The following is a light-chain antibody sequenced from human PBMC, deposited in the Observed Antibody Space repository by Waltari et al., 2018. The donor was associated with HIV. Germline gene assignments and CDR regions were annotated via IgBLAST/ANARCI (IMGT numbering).Light chain of an antibody. Sequence: SSELTQDTAVSVALVQTVRITFHGDSLSSYYASWYQQKPGQAPVLVIYGKNNRPSGIPDRFSGSSSGNTASLTITGAQAEDEADYYCNSRDSSGVVFGGGTKLTVL. CDR3: NSRDSSGVV. V-gene: IGLV3-19*01. J-gene: IGLJ2*01. CDR1: SLSSYY. CDR2: GKN.